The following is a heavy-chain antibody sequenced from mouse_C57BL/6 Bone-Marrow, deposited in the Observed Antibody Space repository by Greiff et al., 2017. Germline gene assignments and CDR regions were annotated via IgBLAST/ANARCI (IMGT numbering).Heavy chain of an antibody. J-gene: IGHJ3*01. CDR2: IYPGGGYT. V-gene: IGHV1-63*01. D-gene: IGHD3-2*02. Sequence: QVQLQQSGAELVRPGTSVKMSCKASGYTFTNYWIGWAKQRPGHGLEWIGDIYPGGGYTNYNEKFKGKATLTAAKSSSTAYMQCSSLTSEDSAIYYCARSGAWAGFAYWGQGTLVTVSA. CDR1: GYTFTNYW. CDR3: ARSGAWAGFAY.